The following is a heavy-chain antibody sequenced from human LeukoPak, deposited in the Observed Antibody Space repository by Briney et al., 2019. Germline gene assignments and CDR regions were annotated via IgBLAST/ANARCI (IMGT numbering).Heavy chain of an antibody. CDR1: LFTFSSYA. J-gene: IGHJ4*02. CDR2: INLSGGDT. Sequence: AGGSLRLSCAASLFTFSSYAMTWVRQAPGKGLEWVSTINLSGGDTYYADSVRGRFTISRDNSKKTLYLQMDSLRAEDTAVYYCAKAYNYGSGSYYSFFDNWGQGTLVTVSS. D-gene: IGHD3-10*01. V-gene: IGHV3-23*01. CDR3: AKAYNYGSGSYYSFFDN.